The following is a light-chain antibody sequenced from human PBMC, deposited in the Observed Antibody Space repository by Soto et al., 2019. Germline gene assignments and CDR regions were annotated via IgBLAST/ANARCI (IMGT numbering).Light chain of an antibody. CDR3: QQRSNWQIT. Sequence: EIVLTQSPGTLSLSPGERATLSCRASQSVSSSYLAWYQQKPGQAPRLLIYDASNRVTGIPARFRGRGSGTDFTLTISSLEPDDFAVYYCQQRSNWQITFGQGTRLESK. CDR2: DAS. V-gene: IGKV3D-20*02. CDR1: QSVSSSY. J-gene: IGKJ5*01.